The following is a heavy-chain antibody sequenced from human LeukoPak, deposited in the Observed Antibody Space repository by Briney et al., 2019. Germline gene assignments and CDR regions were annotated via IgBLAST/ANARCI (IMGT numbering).Heavy chain of an antibody. J-gene: IGHJ4*02. CDR2: IRGGGTYT. Sequence: PGGSLRLSCAASGFTFSNNAMNWVRQAPGKGLEWVSAIRGGGTYTYYADSVKGRFTVSRENSKSTVYLQMNSLRVEDTAIYYCARDERAAFDSWGQGTLVTVSS. CDR3: ARDERAAFDS. D-gene: IGHD1-1*01. V-gene: IGHV3-23*01. CDR1: GFTFSNNA.